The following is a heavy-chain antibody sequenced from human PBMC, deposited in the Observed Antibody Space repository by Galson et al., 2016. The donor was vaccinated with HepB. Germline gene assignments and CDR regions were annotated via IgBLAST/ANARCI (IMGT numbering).Heavy chain of an antibody. D-gene: IGHD6-13*01. CDR3: AKDASAGAAASGCFDY. CDR1: GFRFDDYA. Sequence: SLRLSCAASGFRFDDYAMHWVRQAPGKGLEWVSSINWNSGKIVYADSVKGRFTISRDNAKNSLHLQMNSLRVEDTALYYCAKDASAGAAASGCFDYWGQGSLVTVSS. J-gene: IGHJ4*02. CDR2: INWNSGKI. V-gene: IGHV3-9*01.